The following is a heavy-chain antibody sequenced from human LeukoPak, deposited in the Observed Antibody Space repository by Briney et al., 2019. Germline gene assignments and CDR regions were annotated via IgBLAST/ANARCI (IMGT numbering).Heavy chain of an antibody. CDR3: AKDYKSGYVPGAFDI. D-gene: IGHD5-12*01. V-gene: IGHV3-23*01. J-gene: IGHJ3*02. Sequence: PGGSLRLSCAASGFTFSSYAMSWVRQAPGKGLEWVSAISGSGGTTYYADSVKGRFTISRDNSKNTLYLQMNSLRAEDTAVYYCAKDYKSGYVPGAFDIWGQGTMVTVSS. CDR2: ISGSGGTT. CDR1: GFTFSSYA.